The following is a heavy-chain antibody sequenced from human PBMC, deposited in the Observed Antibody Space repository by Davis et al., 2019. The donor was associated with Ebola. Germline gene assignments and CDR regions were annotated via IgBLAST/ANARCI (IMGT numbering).Heavy chain of an antibody. CDR3: AGGSDGYYHFFDY. CDR1: GYTFTGYY. CDR2: INPNSGGT. D-gene: IGHD3-22*01. V-gene: IGHV1-2*06. Sequence: ASVKVSCKASGYTFTGYYMHWVRQAPGQGLEWMGQINPNSGGTNYAQKFQGRVTMTRDTSISTAYMELSRLRSDDTAVYYCAGGSDGYYHFFDYWGQGTLVTVSS. J-gene: IGHJ4*02.